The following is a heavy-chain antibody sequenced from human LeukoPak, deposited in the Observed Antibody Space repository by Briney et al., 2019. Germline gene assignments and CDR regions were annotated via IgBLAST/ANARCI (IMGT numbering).Heavy chain of an antibody. D-gene: IGHD3-22*01. V-gene: IGHV4-59*01. CDR2: IYYSGST. CDR1: GGSISSYY. J-gene: IGHJ4*02. Sequence: SETLSLTCTVSGGSISSYYWSWIRQPPGKGLEWIGYIYYSGSTNCNPSLKSRVTISVDTSKNQFSLKLSSVTAADTAVYYCARGYYYDSSGHFDYWGQGTLVTVSS. CDR3: ARGYYYDSSGHFDY.